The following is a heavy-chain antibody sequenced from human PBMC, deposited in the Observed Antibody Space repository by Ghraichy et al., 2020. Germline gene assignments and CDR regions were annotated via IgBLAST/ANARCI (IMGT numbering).Heavy chain of an antibody. V-gene: IGHV4-39*01. CDR1: GGSISSSSYY. CDR3: ARLSWGGLRFDP. Sequence: SETLSLTCTVSGGSISSSSYYWGWIRQPPGKGLEWIGSIYYSGSTYYNPSLKSRVTISVDTSKNQFSLKLSSVTAADTAVYYCARLSWGGLRFDPWGQGTLVTVSS. CDR2: IYYSGST. J-gene: IGHJ5*02. D-gene: IGHD3-3*01.